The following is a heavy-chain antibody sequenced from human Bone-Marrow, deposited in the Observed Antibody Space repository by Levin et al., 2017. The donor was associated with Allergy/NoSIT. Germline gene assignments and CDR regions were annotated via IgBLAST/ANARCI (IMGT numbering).Heavy chain of an antibody. V-gene: IGHV1-69*13. J-gene: IGHJ4*02. D-gene: IGHD4-23*01. CDR2: IIPIFGTA. Sequence: EASVKVSCKASGGTFSASGFSWVRQAPGQGLEWIGGIIPIFGTADYAPNFQDRVTITADESTTTSYMDLSSLRSDDTAVYYCASGYGGNSVAYHFDYWGQGTLVTVSS. CDR3: ASGYGGNSVAYHFDY. CDR1: GGTFSASG.